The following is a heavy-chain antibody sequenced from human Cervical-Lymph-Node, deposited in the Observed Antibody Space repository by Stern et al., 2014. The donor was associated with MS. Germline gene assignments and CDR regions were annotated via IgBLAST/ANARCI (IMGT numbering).Heavy chain of an antibody. CDR1: GYTFTSYY. J-gene: IGHJ4*02. D-gene: IGHD5-18*01. CDR3: ARAYQRGYSYGYFFGIGPSFDY. CDR2: INPSGGST. Sequence: QVQLVQSGAEVKKPGASVKVSCKASGYTFTSYYMHWVRQAPGQGLEWMGIINPSGGSTSYAQKFQGRVTMTRDTSTSTVYMELSSLRSEDTAVYYCARAYQRGYSYGYFFGIGPSFDYWGQGTLVTVSS. V-gene: IGHV1-46*03.